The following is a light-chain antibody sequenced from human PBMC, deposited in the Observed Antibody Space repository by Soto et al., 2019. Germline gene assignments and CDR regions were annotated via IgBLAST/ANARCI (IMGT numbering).Light chain of an antibody. Sequence: EIMMTHSSSTLSGSPRDRATLSCRASQSVFSNLAWYQQKPGQAPRLLIYGASTRATGIPARFSGSGSGTEFTLTINSLKSEDFAVYYCQQYHNLWAFGQGTKVDI. J-gene: IGKJ1*01. V-gene: IGKV3-15*01. CDR2: GAS. CDR3: QQYHNLWA. CDR1: QSVFSN.